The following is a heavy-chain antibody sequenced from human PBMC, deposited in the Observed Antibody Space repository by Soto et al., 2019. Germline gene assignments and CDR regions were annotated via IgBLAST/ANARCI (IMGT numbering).Heavy chain of an antibody. D-gene: IGHD2-2*01. Sequence: QVQLQESGPGLVKPSETLSLICIVSGDSVTSGNYFWNWIRQPPGKGLEWIGHIFFTGATNSCTSIKNRVAMSAATSKSQFSLNLTSVPAADSAIYYCAGARSDFGGSSFGRRLDVWGQGTTVTVSS. CDR1: GDSVTSGNYF. J-gene: IGHJ6*02. V-gene: IGHV4-61*01. CDR3: AGARSDFGGSSFGRRLDV. CDR2: IFFTGAT.